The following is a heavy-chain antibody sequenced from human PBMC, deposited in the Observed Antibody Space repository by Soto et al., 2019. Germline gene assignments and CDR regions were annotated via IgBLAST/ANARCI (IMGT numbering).Heavy chain of an antibody. Sequence: QLQLVQSEAEVKKPGSSVKVSCKASGGTFSSYAISWVRQAPGQGLEWMGGIIPIFGTATSAQKLQGRVTITADESTSTAYMVLSSLRSEDTAVYYCARSGYSNGPRDYWGQGSLVTVSS. CDR3: ARSGYSNGPRDY. CDR2: IIPIFGTA. J-gene: IGHJ4*02. D-gene: IGHD5-18*01. CDR1: GGTFSSYA. V-gene: IGHV1-69*01.